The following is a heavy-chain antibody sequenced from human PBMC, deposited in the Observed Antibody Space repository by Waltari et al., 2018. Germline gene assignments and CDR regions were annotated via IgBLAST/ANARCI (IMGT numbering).Heavy chain of an antibody. V-gene: IGHV4-4*07. D-gene: IGHD3-3*01. CDR2: IYTSGST. CDR1: GGSFSSYY. CDR3: ASFDFWSGRAFDY. Sequence: QVQLQESGPGLVKPSETLSLTCTVSGGSFSSYYWSWIRQPAGKGLEWIGRIYTSGSTNYTPSLKSQVTMSVDTSKNQFALKLSSVTAADTAVYYCASFDFWSGRAFDYWGQGTLVTGSS. J-gene: IGHJ4*02.